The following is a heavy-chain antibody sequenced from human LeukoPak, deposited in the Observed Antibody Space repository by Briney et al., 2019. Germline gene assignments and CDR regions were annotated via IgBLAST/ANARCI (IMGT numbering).Heavy chain of an antibody. V-gene: IGHV3-23*01. Sequence: PGRSLSPSCAASGFTFTIYATGWVRHAPGGGREWDSTIMDGGGTTRSAGSVKRRLNIPRENSKPSLYLQMTSLTAEDTAVYYCAKASGSGWHRADYWSQGTLVTVSS. CDR2: IMDGGGTT. J-gene: IGHJ4*02. CDR1: GFTFTIYA. CDR3: AKASGSGWHRADY. D-gene: IGHD3-10*01.